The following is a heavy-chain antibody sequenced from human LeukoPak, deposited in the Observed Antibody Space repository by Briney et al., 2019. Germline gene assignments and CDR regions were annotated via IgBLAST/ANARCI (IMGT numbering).Heavy chain of an antibody. Sequence: GASVKVSCKASGYTFTSYDINWVRQATGQGVEWRGWMNPNSGNTGYAQKFQGRVTMTRNTSISTAYMELSSLRSEDTAVYYCARGNYGGNSLMFDPWGQGTLVTVSS. CDR1: GYTFTSYD. V-gene: IGHV1-8*01. J-gene: IGHJ5*02. D-gene: IGHD4-23*01. CDR3: ARGNYGGNSLMFDP. CDR2: MNPNSGNT.